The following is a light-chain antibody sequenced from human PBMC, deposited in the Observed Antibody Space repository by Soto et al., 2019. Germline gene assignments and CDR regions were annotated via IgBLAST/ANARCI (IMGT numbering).Light chain of an antibody. Sequence: QSALTQPPSASGSPGQSVTISCTGTSSDVGGYNYVSWYQQHPGNAPKLMIYEVDKRPSGVPDRFSGSKSGNTASLTVSGLQAEDEADYYCSSYAGSNNVVFGGGTQLTVL. CDR1: SSDVGGYNY. J-gene: IGLJ2*01. V-gene: IGLV2-8*01. CDR2: EVD. CDR3: SSYAGSNNVV.